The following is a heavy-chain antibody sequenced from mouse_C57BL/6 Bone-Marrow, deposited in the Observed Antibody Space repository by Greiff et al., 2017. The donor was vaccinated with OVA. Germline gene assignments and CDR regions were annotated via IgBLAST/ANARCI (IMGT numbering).Heavy chain of an antibody. CDR1: GFTFTDYY. Sequence: EVKLMESGGGLVQPGGSLSLSCAASGFTFTDYYMSWVRQPPGKALAWLGFIRTKANGYTTEYSASVKGRFTISRDNSQSILYLQRNALRAEDSATYYCARLNWSYAMDYWGQGTSVTVSS. CDR3: ARLNWSYAMDY. CDR2: IRTKANGYTT. V-gene: IGHV7-3*01. J-gene: IGHJ4*01. D-gene: IGHD4-1*01.